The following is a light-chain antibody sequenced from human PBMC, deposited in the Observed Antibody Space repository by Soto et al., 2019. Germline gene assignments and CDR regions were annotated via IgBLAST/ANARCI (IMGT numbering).Light chain of an antibody. CDR3: QQYNHSPWT. V-gene: IGKV1-5*01. CDR2: EAS. Sequence: DIQMTQSPSTLSASVGDRVTITCRASQSISRWLAWYHQKPGTAPKLLIYEASSLKSGVPPRFSGSGSGTEFNLAISSLQPDDFGKYYCQQYNHSPWTFGQGPKVDIK. J-gene: IGKJ1*01. CDR1: QSISRW.